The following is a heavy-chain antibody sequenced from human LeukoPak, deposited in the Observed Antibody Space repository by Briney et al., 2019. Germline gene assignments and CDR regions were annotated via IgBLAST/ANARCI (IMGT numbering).Heavy chain of an antibody. CDR2: IIPIFGTA. J-gene: IGHJ5*02. Sequence: SVKVSCKASGGTFSSYAISWVRQAPGQGLEWMGGIIPIFGTANYAQKFQGRVTITTDESTSTAYMELSSLRSEDTAVYYCAEGSPYCSSTSCYVWFDPWGQETLVTVSS. CDR3: AEGSPYCSSTSCYVWFDP. CDR1: GGTFSSYA. V-gene: IGHV1-69*05. D-gene: IGHD2-2*01.